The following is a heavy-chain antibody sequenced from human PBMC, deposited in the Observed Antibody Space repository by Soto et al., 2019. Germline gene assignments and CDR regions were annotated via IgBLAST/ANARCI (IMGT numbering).Heavy chain of an antibody. J-gene: IGHJ4*02. CDR3: VTTGYSGYDWDY. CDR2: ITSNGGGT. Sequence: GGSLRLSCSASGFAFSSYAMHWVRQAPGKGLEYVSVITSNGGGTYYADSVKGRFTISRDNSKNPLHLQMRSLRAEDTPVYYAVTTGYSGYDWDYCGEVSLVTV. D-gene: IGHD5-12*01. CDR1: GFAFSSYA. V-gene: IGHV3-64D*06.